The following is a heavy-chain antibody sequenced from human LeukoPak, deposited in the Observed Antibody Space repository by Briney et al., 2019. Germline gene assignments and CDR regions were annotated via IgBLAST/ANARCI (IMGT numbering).Heavy chain of an antibody. Sequence: GGSLRLSCAASGFTFSSYAMSWVRQAPGKGLEWVSAISGSGGSTYYADSVKGRFTISRDNSKNTLYLQMNSLRAEDTAVYYCAKEALYYYDSSGGNRDNWFDPWGQGTLVTVSS. J-gene: IGHJ5*02. V-gene: IGHV3-23*01. CDR2: ISGSGGST. CDR1: GFTFSSYA. CDR3: AKEALYYYDSSGGNRDNWFDP. D-gene: IGHD3-22*01.